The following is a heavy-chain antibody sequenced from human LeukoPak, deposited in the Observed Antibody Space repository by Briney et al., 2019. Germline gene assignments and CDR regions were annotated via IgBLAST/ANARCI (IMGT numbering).Heavy chain of an antibody. D-gene: IGHD2-15*01. Sequence: PGGSLRLSCAASGFTFSSYSMNWVRQAPGKGLEWVSSISSSSSYIYYADSVKGRFTISRDNAKNSLYLQMNSLRAEDTAVYYCARDLGRYCSGGSCYYYYSMDVWGKGTTVTISS. CDR1: GFTFSSYS. J-gene: IGHJ6*03. V-gene: IGHV3-21*01. CDR2: ISSSSSYI. CDR3: ARDLGRYCSGGSCYYYYSMDV.